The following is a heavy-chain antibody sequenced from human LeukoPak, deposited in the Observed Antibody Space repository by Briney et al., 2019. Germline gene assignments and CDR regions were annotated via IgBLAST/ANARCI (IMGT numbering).Heavy chain of an antibody. CDR2: IYPSDSDT. V-gene: IGHV5-51*01. CDR1: GYRFTTYW. D-gene: IGHD6-13*01. Sequence: GGSLEISCEASGYRFTTYWIAWVRQMPGKGLGWMGIIYPSDSDTRYSPSFQGQVTISADKSISIVYLQWSSLRASDTAMYYCARQPSAGSKIDFWGQGTLVTVSS. J-gene: IGHJ4*02. CDR3: ARQPSAGSKIDF.